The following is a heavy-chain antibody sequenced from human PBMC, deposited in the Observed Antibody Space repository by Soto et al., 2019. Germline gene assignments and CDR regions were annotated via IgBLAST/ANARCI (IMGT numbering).Heavy chain of an antibody. D-gene: IGHD3-3*01. CDR1: GFTFSDYY. CDR2: ISSSGSYT. Sequence: GGSLRLSCAASGFTFSDYYMSWIRQAPGKGLEWVSYISSSGSYTNYADSVKGRFTISRDNAKNSLYLQMNSLRAEDTAVYYCARVALGSGYSAYQYYFDYWGQGTLVTVSS. V-gene: IGHV3-11*06. J-gene: IGHJ4*02. CDR3: ARVALGSGYSAYQYYFDY.